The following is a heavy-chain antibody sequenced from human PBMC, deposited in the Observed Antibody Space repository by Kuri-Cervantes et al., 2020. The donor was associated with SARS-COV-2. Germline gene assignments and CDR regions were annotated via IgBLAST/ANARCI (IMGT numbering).Heavy chain of an antibody. Sequence: SETLSLTCTVSGGSISSGYYWDWIRQPPGKGLEWIGSIYHSGSTYYNPSLKSRVTISVDTSKNQFSLKLSSVTAADTAVYYCARVIAAAGREGYWGQGTLVTVSS. CDR3: ARVIAAAGREGY. CDR2: IYHSGST. CDR1: GGSISSGYY. D-gene: IGHD6-13*01. V-gene: IGHV4-38-2*02. J-gene: IGHJ4*02.